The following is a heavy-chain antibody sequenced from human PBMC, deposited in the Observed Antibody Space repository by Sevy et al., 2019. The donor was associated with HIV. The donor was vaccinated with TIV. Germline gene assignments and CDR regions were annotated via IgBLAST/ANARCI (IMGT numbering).Heavy chain of an antibody. V-gene: IGHV4-30-2*01. CDR3: AGDNGDYPYYFDH. Sequence: SETLSLTCAVSGGSISSGIYSWNWIRQPPGKGLEWIGYIYHTGSTYYNPSLKSRVTISVDRSKNQFSLKRSSVTAADTAVYYCAGDNGDYPYYFDHWGQGTLVTVSS. D-gene: IGHD4-17*01. CDR1: GGSISSGIYS. CDR2: IYHTGST. J-gene: IGHJ4*02.